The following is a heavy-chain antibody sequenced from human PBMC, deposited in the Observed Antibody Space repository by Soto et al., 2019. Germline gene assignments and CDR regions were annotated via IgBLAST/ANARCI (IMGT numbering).Heavy chain of an antibody. CDR1: GYTFVNFD. CDR3: ARMSSAGTLNWFDP. V-gene: IGHV1-8*01. Sequence: ASVKVSCKASGYTFVNFDISWVRQAAGQGLEWLGWMNPGSVQPGYASKFQGRVAMTRDASTGTSHLELSSLTSGETAVYYCARMSSAGTLNWFDPWGQGTLVTVSS. J-gene: IGHJ5*02. D-gene: IGHD6-13*01. CDR2: MNPGSVQP.